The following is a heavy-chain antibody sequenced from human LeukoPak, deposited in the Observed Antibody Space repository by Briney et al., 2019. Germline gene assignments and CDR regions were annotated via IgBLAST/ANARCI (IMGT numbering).Heavy chain of an antibody. V-gene: IGHV1-18*01. CDR1: GYRFRDYG. CDR3: ARDMAAVAGPYNWFDP. Sequence: ASVKVSCSASGYRFRDYGITWVRQAPGQGLEWMGWISAYNGNTNYAQKLQGRVTMTTDTSTSTAYMELRSLRSDDTAVYYCARDMAAVAGPYNWFDPWGQGTLVTVSS. CDR2: ISAYNGNT. J-gene: IGHJ5*02. D-gene: IGHD6-19*01.